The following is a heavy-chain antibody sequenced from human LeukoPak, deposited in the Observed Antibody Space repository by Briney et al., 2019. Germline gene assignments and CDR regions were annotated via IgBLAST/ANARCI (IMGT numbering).Heavy chain of an antibody. V-gene: IGHV3-33*01. CDR3: ARAPYSSSWYLDY. CDR2: IRYDGSNK. CDR1: GFTFSSYG. J-gene: IGHJ4*02. D-gene: IGHD6-13*01. Sequence: PGGSLRLSCAASGFTFSSYGMHWVRHAPGKGLEWVAVIRYDGSNKYYADSVKGRFTISRDNSKNTLYLQMNSLRAEDTAVYYCARAPYSSSWYLDYWGQGTLVTVSS.